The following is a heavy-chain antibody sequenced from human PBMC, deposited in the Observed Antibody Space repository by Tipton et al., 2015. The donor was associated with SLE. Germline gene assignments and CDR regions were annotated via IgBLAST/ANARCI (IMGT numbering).Heavy chain of an antibody. CDR1: NGSISSGSYY. V-gene: IGHV4-61*10. Sequence: TLSLTCTVSNGSISSGSYYWSWIRQPAGKGLEWIGYVYYGGTTSYNPSLKSRVTISVDTSKNQLSLNLRSVTTADTAVYYCARRDFWTGYLDYWGQGRLVTVSS. J-gene: IGHJ4*02. CDR3: ARRDFWTGYLDY. D-gene: IGHD3/OR15-3a*01. CDR2: VYYGGTT.